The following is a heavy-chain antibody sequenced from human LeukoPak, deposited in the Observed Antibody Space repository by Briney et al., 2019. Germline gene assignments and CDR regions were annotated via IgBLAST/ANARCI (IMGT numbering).Heavy chain of an antibody. Sequence: AGGSLRLSCAAAGYTFSSYVMSCGREAPGRGLGWVSAISSSGSSTYYADSVKGRFIIARDNSKNTLYLQMNSLRAEDTAVYYCAKFKRMWWFDPWGQGTLVTVSS. V-gene: IGHV3-23*01. J-gene: IGHJ5*02. CDR2: ISSSGSST. CDR3: AKFKRMWWFDP. D-gene: IGHD2-15*01. CDR1: GYTFSSYV.